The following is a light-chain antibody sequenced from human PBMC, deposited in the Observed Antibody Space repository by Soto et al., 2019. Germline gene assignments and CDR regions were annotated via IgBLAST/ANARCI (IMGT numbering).Light chain of an antibody. CDR2: HAS. V-gene: IGKV1-5*01. CDR1: QSISNW. Sequence: DIQMTQNPSTLPASLGDRVIITCRASQSISNWLAWYRQKPGTAPKVLIYHASNLQSGVPSRFSGSGSGTEFTLTISSLQPDDFATYYCQQYNSYSFGQGSKADIK. J-gene: IGKJ1*01. CDR3: QQYNSYS.